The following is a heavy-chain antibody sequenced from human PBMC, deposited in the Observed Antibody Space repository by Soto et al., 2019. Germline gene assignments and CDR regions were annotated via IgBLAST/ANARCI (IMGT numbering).Heavy chain of an antibody. CDR3: ARDSLWYGRKGGMDV. Sequence: PGGSLRLSCAASGFTFSSYGMHWVRQAPGKGLEWVAVIWYDGSNKYYADSVKGRFTISRDNSKNTLYLQMNSLRAEDTAVYYCARDSLWYGRKGGMDVWGQGTTVTVSS. V-gene: IGHV3-33*01. J-gene: IGHJ6*02. CDR2: IWYDGSNK. D-gene: IGHD6-13*01. CDR1: GFTFSSYG.